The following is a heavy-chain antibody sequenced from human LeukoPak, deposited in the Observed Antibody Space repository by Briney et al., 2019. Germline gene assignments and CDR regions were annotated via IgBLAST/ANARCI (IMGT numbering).Heavy chain of an antibody. V-gene: IGHV3-23*01. J-gene: IGHJ4*02. Sequence: GGSLRLSCAASGFTFGNYAMRWVRQAPGKGLEWVSGISGSGNTTDYADSVKGRFTISRDNCRNTLYLQMNSLRVEDTAGYYCAKVLSGAGVDYWGQGTLVTVSS. CDR2: ISGSGNTT. D-gene: IGHD6-13*01. CDR1: GFTFGNYA. CDR3: AKVLSGAGVDY.